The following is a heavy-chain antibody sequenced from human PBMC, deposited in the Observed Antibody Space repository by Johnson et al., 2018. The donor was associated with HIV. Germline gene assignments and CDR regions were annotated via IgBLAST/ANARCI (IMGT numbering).Heavy chain of an antibody. V-gene: IGHV3-20*04. Sequence: VQLVESGGGVVRPGGSLRLSCAASGFTFDDYGMSWVRQAPGKGLEWVSGINWNGGSTGYADSVKGRFTISRDNAKNSLYLQMNSLRAEDTALYYCAKLTAYDSSDYSSDAFDIWGQGTMVTVSS. CDR1: GFTFDDYG. D-gene: IGHD3-22*01. J-gene: IGHJ3*02. CDR2: INWNGGST. CDR3: AKLTAYDSSDYSSDAFDI.